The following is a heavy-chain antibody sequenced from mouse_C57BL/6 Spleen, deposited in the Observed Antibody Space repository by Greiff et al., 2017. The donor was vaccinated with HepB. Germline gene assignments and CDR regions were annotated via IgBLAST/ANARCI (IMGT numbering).Heavy chain of an antibody. V-gene: IGHV1-19*01. J-gene: IGHJ2*01. CDR1: GYTFTDYY. CDR2: INPYTGGT. CDR3: ARNSAYYSTYEGLFDY. Sequence: EVQLQQSGPVLVKPGASVKMSCKASGYTFTDYYMNWVKQSHGKSLEWIGVINPYTGGTSYNQKFKGKATLTVDKSSSTAYLELNSLTYEDSAVYYGARNSAYYSTYEGLFDYWGQGTTLTGSS. D-gene: IGHD2-5*01.